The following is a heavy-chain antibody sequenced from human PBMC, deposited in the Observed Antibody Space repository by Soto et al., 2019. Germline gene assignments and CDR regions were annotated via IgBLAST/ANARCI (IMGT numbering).Heavy chain of an antibody. CDR3: ARGPWFGELLGYYYYGMDV. J-gene: IGHJ6*02. D-gene: IGHD3-10*01. V-gene: IGHV3-53*01. CDR2: IYSGGST. Sequence: GGSLRLSCAASGFTVSSNYMSWVRQAPGKGLEWVSVIYSGGSTYYADSVKGRFTISRDNSKNTLYLQMNSLRAEDTAVYYCARGPWFGELLGYYYYGMDVWGQGTTVTVSS. CDR1: GFTVSSNY.